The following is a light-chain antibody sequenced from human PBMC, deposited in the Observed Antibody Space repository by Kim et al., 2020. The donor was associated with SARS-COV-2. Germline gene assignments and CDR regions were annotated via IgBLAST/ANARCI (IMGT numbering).Light chain of an antibody. J-gene: IGLJ3*02. CDR1: YSNIGTHT. V-gene: IGLV1-44*01. CDR3: AAWDDILNGWV. CDR2: TNN. Sequence: GQRVTISCSGTYSNIGTHTINWYRKCPGTATKLLIHTNNERPSGVPDRFSGSKSGTSASLATSGLQPEDEADYYCAAWDDILNGWVFGGGTRLTVL.